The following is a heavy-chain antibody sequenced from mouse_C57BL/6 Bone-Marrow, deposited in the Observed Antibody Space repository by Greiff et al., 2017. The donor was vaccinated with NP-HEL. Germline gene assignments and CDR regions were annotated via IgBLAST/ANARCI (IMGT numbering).Heavy chain of an antibody. V-gene: IGHV1-15*01. D-gene: IGHD2-3*01. CDR1: GYTFTDYE. J-gene: IGHJ2*01. CDR2: IDPETGGT. CDR3: TLRDGYYPDY. Sequence: QVQLQQSGAELVRPGASVTLSCKASGYTFTDYEMHWVKQTPVHGLEWIGAIDPETGGTAYNQKFKGKAILTADKSSSTAYMELRSLTSEDSAVYYCTLRDGYYPDYWGQGTTLTVSS.